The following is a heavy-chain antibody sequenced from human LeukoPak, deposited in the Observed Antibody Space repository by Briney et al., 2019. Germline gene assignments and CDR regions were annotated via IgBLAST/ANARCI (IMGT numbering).Heavy chain of an antibody. Sequence: SVKVSCKASGGTFSSYAISWVRQAPGQGLEWMGRIIPIFGTANYAQKFQGRVTITTDESTSTAYMELSSLRSEDTAVYYCARCVYDSSCPYFDYWGQGTLVTVSS. V-gene: IGHV1-69*05. CDR3: ARCVYDSSCPYFDY. CDR2: IIPIFGTA. J-gene: IGHJ4*02. CDR1: GGTFSSYA. D-gene: IGHD3-22*01.